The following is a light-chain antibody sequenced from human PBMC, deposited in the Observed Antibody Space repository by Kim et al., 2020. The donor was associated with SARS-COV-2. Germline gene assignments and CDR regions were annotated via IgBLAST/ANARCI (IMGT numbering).Light chain of an antibody. CDR3: QQYNNWPPIT. CDR2: GAS. V-gene: IGKV3-15*01. J-gene: IGKJ5*01. CDR1: QSVSSN. Sequence: SPGESATLSRRASQSVSSNLAWYQQKPGQAPRLLIYGASTRATGIPARFSGSGSGTEFTLTISSLQSEDFAVYYCQQYNNWPPITFGQGTRLEIK.